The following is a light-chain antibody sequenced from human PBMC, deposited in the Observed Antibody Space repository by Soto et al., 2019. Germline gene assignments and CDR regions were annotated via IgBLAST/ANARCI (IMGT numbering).Light chain of an antibody. CDR3: CSYAGSYTS. Sequence: QSALTQPRSVSGSPGQSVTISCTGTSSDVGGYKYVSWYQQHPGKAPKLMIYEVTKRPSGVPDRFSGSKSGNTASLTISGLQAEDEADYYCCSYAGSYTSFGGGTKVTVL. CDR1: SSDVGGYKY. CDR2: EVT. V-gene: IGLV2-11*01. J-gene: IGLJ2*01.